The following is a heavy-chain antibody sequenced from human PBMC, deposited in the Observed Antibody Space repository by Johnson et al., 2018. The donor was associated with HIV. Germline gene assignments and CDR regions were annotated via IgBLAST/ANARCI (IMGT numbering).Heavy chain of an antibody. D-gene: IGHD3-22*01. CDR2: ISFDGNLK. CDR1: GLSFSNFG. CDR3: ARDRAIVVAYDAFDI. Sequence: QVQLVESGGGVVQPGKSLTLSCVGSGLSFSNFGIHWVRQAPGKGPEWVAVISFDGNLKKYADSVKGRFTVSRDNSKNMLYLQMNSLRPEDTAVYYCARDRAIVVAYDAFDIWGQGTMVTVSS. J-gene: IGHJ3*02. V-gene: IGHV3-30*03.